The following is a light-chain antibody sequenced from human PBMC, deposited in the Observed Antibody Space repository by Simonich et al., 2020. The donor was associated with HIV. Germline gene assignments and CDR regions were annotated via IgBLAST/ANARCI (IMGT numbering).Light chain of an antibody. CDR2: DAS. V-gene: IGKV3-11*01. Sequence: EIVLTQSPATLSLSPGERATLSCRASQSVSSYVAWYQQKPGQAPRLLIYDASNRATGIPARFSGTGSGTDFTLTISSLEPEDFAVYYCQQRSNWEGTFGGGTKVEIK. J-gene: IGKJ4*01. CDR1: QSVSSY. CDR3: QQRSNWEGT.